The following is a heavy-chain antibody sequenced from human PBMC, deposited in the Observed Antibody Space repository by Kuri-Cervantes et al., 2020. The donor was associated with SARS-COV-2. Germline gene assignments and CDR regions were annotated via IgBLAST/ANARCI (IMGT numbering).Heavy chain of an antibody. Sequence: GESLKISCAASGFTFSSYSMNWVRQAPGKGLQWVSSISGSGSYMYYADSVKGRFTISRDSAKNSVYLQMNSLRGEDTAVYYCARVAGEGPIYYYYIDVWGKGTTVTVSS. CDR3: ARVAGEGPIYYYYIDV. D-gene: IGHD2-21*01. CDR1: GFTFSSYS. CDR2: ISGSGSYM. V-gene: IGHV3-21*01. J-gene: IGHJ6*03.